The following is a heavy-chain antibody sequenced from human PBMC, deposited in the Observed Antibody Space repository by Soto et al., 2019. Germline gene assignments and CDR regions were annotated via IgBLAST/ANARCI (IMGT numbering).Heavy chain of an antibody. Sequence: PSETLSLTCTVSGGSISSYYWSWIRQPPGKGLEWIGYIYYSGSTNYNPSLKSRVTISVDTSKNQFSLKLSSVTAADTAVYYCARAGVGYSYGDFDCWGQGILVTVSS. CDR1: GGSISSYY. V-gene: IGHV4-59*01. J-gene: IGHJ4*02. CDR2: IYYSGST. D-gene: IGHD5-18*01. CDR3: ARAGVGYSYGDFDC.